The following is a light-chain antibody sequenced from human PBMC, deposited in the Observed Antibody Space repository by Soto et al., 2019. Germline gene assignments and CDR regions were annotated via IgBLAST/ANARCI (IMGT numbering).Light chain of an antibody. V-gene: IGKV3-20*01. CDR2: GAS. Sequence: EIALPQSPGSLSLSPGERATLSCRASQSVSSSYSAWYQKKPGQAPRLLIYGASSRATGIQDRFSGSGSGTDFTLTISRLEPEDFSVYYSPQCGRSPRTFAQRT. J-gene: IGKJ1*01. CDR1: QSVSSSY. CDR3: PQCGRSPRT.